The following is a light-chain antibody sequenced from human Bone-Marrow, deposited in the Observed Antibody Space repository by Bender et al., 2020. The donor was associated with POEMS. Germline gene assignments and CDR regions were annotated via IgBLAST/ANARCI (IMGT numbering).Light chain of an antibody. CDR2: DES. CDR3: QVWDSSSDHIV. J-gene: IGLJ2*01. V-gene: IGLV3-21*02. CDR1: NIGSKS. Sequence: SYVLTQPPSVSAAPGQTARITCGGDNIGSKSVHWYQQKPGQAPVLVVYDESDRPSGIPERFSGSNSGNTATLTISRVEAGDEADFYCQVWDSSSDHIVFGGGTKLTVL.